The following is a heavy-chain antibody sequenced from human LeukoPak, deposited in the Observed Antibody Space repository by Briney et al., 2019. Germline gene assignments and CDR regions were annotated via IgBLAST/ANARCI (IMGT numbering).Heavy chain of an antibody. V-gene: IGHV3-30*18. CDR1: GFTFSSYG. CDR2: ISYDGSNK. D-gene: IGHD6-13*01. J-gene: IGHJ6*03. Sequence: GGSLRLSCAASGFTFSSYGMHWVRQAPGKGLEWVAVISYDGSNKYYADSVKGRFTISRDNSKNTLYLQMNSLRAEDTAVYYCAKTPGYSSRVSFFYYYYYYMDVWGKGTTVTVSS. CDR3: AKTPGYSSRVSFFYYYYYYMDV.